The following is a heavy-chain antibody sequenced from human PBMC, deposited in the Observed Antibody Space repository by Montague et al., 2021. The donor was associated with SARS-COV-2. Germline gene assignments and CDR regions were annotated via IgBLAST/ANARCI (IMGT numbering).Heavy chain of an antibody. J-gene: IGHJ4*02. D-gene: IGHD5-24*01. V-gene: IGHV4-59*01. CDR3: ARVFPRWLQFDPYFDY. CDR2: IYYSGST. Sequence: ETLSLTCTVSGGPISSYYWSWIRQPPGKGLEWIGYIYYSGSTNYNPSLKSRVTISVDTSKNQFSLKLSSVTAADTAVYYCARVFPRWLQFDPYFDYWGQGTLVTVSS. CDR1: GGPISSYY.